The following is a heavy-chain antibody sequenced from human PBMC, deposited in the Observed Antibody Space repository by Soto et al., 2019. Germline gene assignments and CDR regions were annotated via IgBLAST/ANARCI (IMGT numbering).Heavy chain of an antibody. D-gene: IGHD3-3*01. CDR3: ATDLPSTIFGVVIIPPTDYYYGMDV. CDR1: GYTLTELS. Sequence: GASVKVSCKVSGYTLTELSMHWVRQAPGKGLEWMGGFDPEDGETIYAQKFQGRVTMTEDTSTDTAYMELSSLRSEDTAVYYCATDLPSTIFGVVIIPPTDYYYGMDVWGQGTTVTVSS. CDR2: FDPEDGET. V-gene: IGHV1-24*01. J-gene: IGHJ6*02.